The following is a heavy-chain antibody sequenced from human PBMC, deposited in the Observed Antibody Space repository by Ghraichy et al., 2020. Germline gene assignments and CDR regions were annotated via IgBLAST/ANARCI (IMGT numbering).Heavy chain of an antibody. CDR2: ISGSGGNT. CDR1: GFTFISYA. J-gene: IGHJ4*02. CDR3: ASGYSYGGPY. D-gene: IGHD5-18*01. V-gene: IGHV3-23*01. Sequence: GGSLRLSCAASGFTFISYAMSWVRQAPGKGLEWVSAISGSGGNTYYADSVKGRFTISRDNSRNTLYLQMNSLRAEDTAAYYCASGYSYGGPYWGQGTLVTVSS.